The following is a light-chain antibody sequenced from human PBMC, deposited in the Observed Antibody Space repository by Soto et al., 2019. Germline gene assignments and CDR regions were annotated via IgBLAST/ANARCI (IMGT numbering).Light chain of an antibody. V-gene: IGLV2-14*01. J-gene: IGLJ2*01. Sequence: QSALTQPASVSGSPGQSITISCTGTSSDVGGYDHVSWYQQHPGRAPKLMIYDVSNRPSGVSNRFSGSKSGNTASLTISGLQAEDEAEYYCSSYTSSNTLVFGGGTKLTVL. CDR1: SSDVGGYDH. CDR3: SSYTSSNTLV. CDR2: DVS.